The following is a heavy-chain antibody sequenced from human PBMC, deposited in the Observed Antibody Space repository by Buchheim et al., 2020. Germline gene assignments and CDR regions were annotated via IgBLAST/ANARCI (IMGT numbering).Heavy chain of an antibody. V-gene: IGHV1-3*01. D-gene: IGHD6-19*01. CDR1: GYTFSSHA. CDR2: IKAGNGNT. CDR3: ARDHSSGWQTLDYFDY. J-gene: IGHJ4*02. Sequence: QVQLVQSGAEVKKPGASVKVSCKASGYTFSSHAMHWLRQAPGQRLEWMGWIKAGNGNTKYSQKFQGRVTIMRDTSASTAYMELSSLTSEDTAMYYCARDHSSGWQTLDYFDYWGQGTL.